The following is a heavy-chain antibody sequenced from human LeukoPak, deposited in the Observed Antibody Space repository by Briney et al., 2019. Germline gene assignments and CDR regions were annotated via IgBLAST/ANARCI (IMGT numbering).Heavy chain of an antibody. CDR3: ARHSGSGWQALGY. Sequence: ASVKVSCTASGYTFSNYGISWVRQAPGLGLEWMGWTSYNGNTNYAQKLQDRVTMTTDTSTTTAYMELRSLESDDTAVYYCARHSGSGWQALGYWGQGTLVTVSS. V-gene: IGHV1-18*04. J-gene: IGHJ4*02. CDR2: TSYNGNT. CDR1: GYTFSNYG. D-gene: IGHD6-19*01.